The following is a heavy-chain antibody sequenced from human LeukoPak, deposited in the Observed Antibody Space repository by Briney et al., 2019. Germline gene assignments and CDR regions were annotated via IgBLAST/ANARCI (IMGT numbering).Heavy chain of an antibody. J-gene: IGHJ5*02. V-gene: IGHV3-15*01. CDR3: STLWYGA. Sequence: PGGSLRLSCAASGFTFTNAWMYWVRQAPGKGLEWVGPIKSKTDGGTSDYAAPVTGRFTISRDDSKSTLYLEMNSLKTEDTGVYYCSTLWYGAWGQGTLVTVSS. CDR1: GFTFTNAW. D-gene: IGHD3-10*01. CDR2: IKSKTDGGTS.